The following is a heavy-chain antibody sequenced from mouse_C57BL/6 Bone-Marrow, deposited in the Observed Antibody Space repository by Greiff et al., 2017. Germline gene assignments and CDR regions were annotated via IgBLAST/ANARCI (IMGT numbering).Heavy chain of an antibody. CDR3: ARRGYYGFAY. V-gene: IGHV5-6*02. CDR1: GFTFSSYG. J-gene: IGHJ3*01. Sequence: EVKLVESGGDLVKPGGSLKLSCAASGFTFSSYGMSWVRQTPDKSLEWVATISSGGSYTYYPDSVKGRFTISRDNAKNTLYLQMSSLKSEDTAMYYCARRGYYGFAYWGQGTLVTVSA. CDR2: ISSGGSYT. D-gene: IGHD2-3*01.